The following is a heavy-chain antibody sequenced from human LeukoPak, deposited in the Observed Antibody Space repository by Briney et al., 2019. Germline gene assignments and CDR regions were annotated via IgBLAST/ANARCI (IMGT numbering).Heavy chain of an antibody. Sequence: SETLSLTCTVSGDSITSYNWNWVRQPPGKVLEWIGYFSYSGSTNYNPSLKSRVTILVDTSKNQFSLKLTSVTAADTAVYYCARRFDSWGQGTLVTVSS. CDR2: FSYSGST. CDR1: GDSITSYN. V-gene: IGHV4-59*08. CDR3: ARRFDS. J-gene: IGHJ4*02.